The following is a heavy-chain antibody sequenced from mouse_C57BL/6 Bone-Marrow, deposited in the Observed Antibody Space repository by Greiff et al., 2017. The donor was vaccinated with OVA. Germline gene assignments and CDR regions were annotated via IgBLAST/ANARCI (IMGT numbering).Heavy chain of an antibody. CDR3: ATGSSYDGYFDV. V-gene: IGHV5-17*01. CDR2: ISSGSSTI. CDR1: GFTFSDYG. J-gene: IGHJ1*03. D-gene: IGHD1-1*01. Sequence: EVKLVESGGGLVKPGGSLKLSCAASGFTFSDYGMHWVRQAPEKGLEWVAYISSGSSTIYYADTVKGRFTISRDNAKNTLFLQMTSLRSEDTAMYYCATGSSYDGYFDVWGTGTTVTVSS.